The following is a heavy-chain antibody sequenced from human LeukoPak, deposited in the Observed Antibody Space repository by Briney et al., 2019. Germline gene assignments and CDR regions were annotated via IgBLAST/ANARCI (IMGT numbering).Heavy chain of an antibody. V-gene: IGHV1-2*02. Sequence: ASVKVSCKASGYTFTGYYMHWVRQAPGQGLEWMGWINPNSGGTNYAQKFQGRVTMTRDTSISTAYMELSRLRSEDTAVYYCARVPDIVVVVAAVPDAFDIWGQGTLVTVSS. CDR3: ARVPDIVVVVAAVPDAFDI. D-gene: IGHD2-15*01. CDR2: INPNSGGT. CDR1: GYTFTGYY. J-gene: IGHJ3*02.